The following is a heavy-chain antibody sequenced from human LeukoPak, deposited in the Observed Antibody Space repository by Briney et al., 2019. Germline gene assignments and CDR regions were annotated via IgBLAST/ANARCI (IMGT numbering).Heavy chain of an antibody. CDR3: ARARSDSSSWYGDDY. CDR1: GFTFSSYS. D-gene: IGHD6-13*01. CDR2: ISSSSSYI. Sequence: PGGSLRLSCAASGFTFSSYSMNWVRQAPGKGLEWVSSISSSSSYIYYADPVKGRFTISRDNAKNSLYLQMNSLRAEDTAVYYCARARSDSSSWYGDDYWGQGTLVTVSS. V-gene: IGHV3-21*01. J-gene: IGHJ4*02.